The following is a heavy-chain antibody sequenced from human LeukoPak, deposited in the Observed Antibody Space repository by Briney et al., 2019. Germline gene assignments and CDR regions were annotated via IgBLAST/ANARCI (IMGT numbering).Heavy chain of an antibody. CDR1: GFTFSSYS. J-gene: IGHJ4*02. V-gene: IGHV3-30*02. CDR3: AKAGPIVGGTSFDY. CDR2: IRYDGSNK. D-gene: IGHD1-26*01. Sequence: GGSLRLSCAASGFTFSSYSMNWVRQAPGKGLEWVAFIRYDGSNKYYADSVKGRFTISRDNSKNTLYLQMKSLRAEDTAVYYCAKAGPIVGGTSFDYWGQGALVTVSS.